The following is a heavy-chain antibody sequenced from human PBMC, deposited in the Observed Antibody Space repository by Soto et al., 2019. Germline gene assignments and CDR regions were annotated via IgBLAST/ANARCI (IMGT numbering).Heavy chain of an antibody. V-gene: IGHV3-30*18. Sequence: PGGSLRLSCAASGFTFSSYGMHWVRQAPGKGLEWMAVISYDGSNKYYADSVKGRFTISRDNSKNTLYLQMNSLRAEDTAVYYCAKDLSGALPYYGMDVWGQGTTVTVSS. CDR1: GFTFSSYG. CDR3: AKDLSGALPYYGMDV. D-gene: IGHD3-10*01. CDR2: ISYDGSNK. J-gene: IGHJ6*02.